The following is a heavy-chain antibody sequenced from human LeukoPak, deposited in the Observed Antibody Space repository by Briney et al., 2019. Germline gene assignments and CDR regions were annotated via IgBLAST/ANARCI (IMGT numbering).Heavy chain of an antibody. CDR3: AKDDAWIRFAS. V-gene: IGHV1-58*02. Sequence: ASVKVSCKASGFTFTSSAMQWVRQARGQRLEWIGWIVVGSGNTNYAQKFQERATITRDMSTSTAYMELSSLRPEDTAVYFCAKDDAWIRFASWGQGILVTVSS. CDR1: GFTFTSSA. CDR2: IVVGSGNT. J-gene: IGHJ5*01. D-gene: IGHD5-12*01.